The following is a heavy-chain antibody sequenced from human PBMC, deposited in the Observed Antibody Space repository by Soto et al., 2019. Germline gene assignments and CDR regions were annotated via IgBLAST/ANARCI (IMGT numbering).Heavy chain of an antibody. D-gene: IGHD2-2*01. CDR3: ANFRPAAMPYRDFFDY. J-gene: IGHJ4*01. CDR1: GFTYSAYA. CDR2: ISGSGGST. Sequence: PGGSLRLSCAASGFTYSAYAMSWVRQAPGKGLEWISAISGSGGSTYYADSVKGRFTISRDNSKNTLYLQMNSLRAEDTAMYYCANFRPAAMPYRDFFDYWGYRTRVNVSS. V-gene: IGHV3-23*01.